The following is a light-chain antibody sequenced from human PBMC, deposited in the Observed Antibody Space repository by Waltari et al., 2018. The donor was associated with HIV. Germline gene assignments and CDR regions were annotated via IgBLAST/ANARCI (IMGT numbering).Light chain of an antibody. V-gene: IGLV4-69*01. CDR3: QTWGTGMV. CDR1: SAHRHYA. J-gene: IGLJ3*02. CDR2: LNREGSH. Sequence: QLVLTQSPSASASLVASVTLTCTLSSAHRHYAIAWPQQQPEQRPRDLMKLNREGSHYTGDGIPDRFSGSSSGAERYLTISSLQSEDEADYYCQTWGTGMVFGGGTKLTVL.